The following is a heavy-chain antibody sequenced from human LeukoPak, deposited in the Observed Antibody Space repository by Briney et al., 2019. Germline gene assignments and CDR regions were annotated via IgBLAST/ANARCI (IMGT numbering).Heavy chain of an antibody. CDR1: GFTFSSYS. D-gene: IGHD3-22*01. CDR3: ASIPAGYYDSSGYYY. CDR2: ISSSSSYI. Sequence: GGSPRLSCAASGFTFSSYSMNWVRQAPGKGLEWVSSISSSSSYIYYADSVKGRFTISRDNAKNSLYLQMNSLRAEDTAVYYCASIPAGYYDSSGYYYWGQGTLVTVSS. J-gene: IGHJ4*02. V-gene: IGHV3-21*01.